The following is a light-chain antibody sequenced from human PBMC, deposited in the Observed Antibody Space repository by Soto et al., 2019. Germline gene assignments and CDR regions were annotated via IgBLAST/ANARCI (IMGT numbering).Light chain of an antibody. CDR3: QKYNGATWT. CDR2: AAS. Sequence: DIQMTQSPSSLSASVRDRVTITCRASQSISGSLNWYQQKPGKAPKLLIYAASTLHSGVPSRFSGSGAGTLCTLTISSLHPEDVATDYCQKYNGATWTFGRGTQVDIK. CDR1: QSISGS. V-gene: IGKV1-27*01. J-gene: IGKJ1*01.